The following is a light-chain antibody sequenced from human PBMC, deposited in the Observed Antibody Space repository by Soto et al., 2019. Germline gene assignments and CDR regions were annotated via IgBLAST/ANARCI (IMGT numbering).Light chain of an antibody. CDR1: SSNIGSNT. J-gene: IGLJ1*01. V-gene: IGLV1-44*01. CDR3: AAWDDSLNGYV. CDR2: SNN. Sequence: QSVLTQPPSASGTPWQRVTISCSGSSSNIGSNTVNWYQQLPGTAPKLLIYSNNQRPSGVPDRFSCSKSGTSASLAISGLQYEDEADYYCAAWDDSLNGYVFGTGTKLTVL.